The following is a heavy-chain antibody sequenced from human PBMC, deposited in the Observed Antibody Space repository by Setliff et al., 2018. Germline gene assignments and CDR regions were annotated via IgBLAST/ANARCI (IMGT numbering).Heavy chain of an antibody. CDR1: GFTFSHRG. V-gene: IGHV3-48*01. Sequence: GGSLRLSCAASGFTFSHRGMIWVRQAPGKGLEWISYISPGSNKMAYAQSVRDRFSISRDDASNSLYLQMSSLGVEDTAVYYCARVDGPTVDTMYFGDWGLGTVVTVSS. CDR2: ISPGSNKM. J-gene: IGHJ4*02. D-gene: IGHD3-3*01. CDR3: ARVDGPTVDTMYFGD.